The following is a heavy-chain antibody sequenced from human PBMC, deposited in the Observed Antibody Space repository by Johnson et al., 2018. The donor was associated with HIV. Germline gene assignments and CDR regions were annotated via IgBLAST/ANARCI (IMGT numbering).Heavy chain of an antibody. CDR1: GFTFSSYA. CDR2: ISYDGSNK. Sequence: HVQLVESGGGVVQPGRSLRLSCAASGFTFSSYAMHWVRQAPGKGLEWVAVISYDGSNKYYADSVKGRFTISRDNSKNTLYLQMNSLRAEDTALYYCGVTVHGSGCYGGDDAFDIWGQGTMVTVSS. J-gene: IGHJ3*02. D-gene: IGHD6-19*01. CDR3: GVTVHGSGCYGGDDAFDI. V-gene: IGHV3-30*04.